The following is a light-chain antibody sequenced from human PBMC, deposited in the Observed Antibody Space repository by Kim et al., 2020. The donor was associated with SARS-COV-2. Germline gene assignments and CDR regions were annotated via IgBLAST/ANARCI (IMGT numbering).Light chain of an antibody. CDR2: GAS. CDR3: QQYDDSSSWT. CDR1: QIVTRNY. Sequence: EIVLTQSPGTLSLSPGERATLSCRASQIVTRNYLAWYQQKPGQAPRLLIYGASTRATGIPDRFSGSGSGTDFSLTISILEPGDFAVYFCQQYDDSSSWTFGQGTKVEIK. V-gene: IGKV3-20*01. J-gene: IGKJ1*01.